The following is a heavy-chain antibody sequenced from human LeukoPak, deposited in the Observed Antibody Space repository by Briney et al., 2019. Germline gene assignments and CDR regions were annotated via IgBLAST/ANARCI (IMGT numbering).Heavy chain of an antibody. V-gene: IGHV4-39*01. D-gene: IGHD3-9*01. Sequence: SETLSLTCTVSGGSVSRSPYYWGWIRQPPGKGLEWIGNIYYSGSTYYNPSLKSRVTISVDTSKNQFSLKVTSVTAADTAVYYCVRPDDNSFDFWGQGTMVTVSS. J-gene: IGHJ3*01. CDR3: VRPDDNSFDF. CDR1: GGSVSRSPYY. CDR2: IYYSGST.